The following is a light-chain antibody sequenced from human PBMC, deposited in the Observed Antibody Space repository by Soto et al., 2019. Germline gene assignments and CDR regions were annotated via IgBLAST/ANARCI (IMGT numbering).Light chain of an antibody. V-gene: IGLV2-14*01. J-gene: IGLJ2*01. CDR1: SSDVGGYKY. CDR3: SSYTSPTTLL. Sequence: QSALTQPASVSGSPGQSITISCTGTSSDVGGYKYVSWYQQHPGKAPKLMIYDVSSRPSGVSNRFSGSKSGNTASLTISGLQAQDEADYYCSSYTSPTTLLFGGGTKLTVL. CDR2: DVS.